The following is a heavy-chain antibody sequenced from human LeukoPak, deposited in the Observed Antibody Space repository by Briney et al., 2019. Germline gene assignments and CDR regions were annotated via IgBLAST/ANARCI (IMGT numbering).Heavy chain of an antibody. V-gene: IGHV4-59*01. J-gene: IGHJ4*02. Sequence: PLETLSLTCTVSGGSISSYYWSWIRQPPGKGLEWIGYIYYSGSTNYNPSLKSRVTISVDTSKNQFSLKLSSVTAADTAVYYCARAWGNYDVLTGYYDHWGQGTLVTVSS. D-gene: IGHD3-9*01. CDR2: IYYSGST. CDR3: ARAWGNYDVLTGYYDH. CDR1: GGSISSYY.